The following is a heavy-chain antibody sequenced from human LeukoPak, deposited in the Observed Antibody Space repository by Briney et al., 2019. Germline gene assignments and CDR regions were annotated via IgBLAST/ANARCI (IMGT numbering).Heavy chain of an antibody. J-gene: IGHJ3*02. CDR2: IYTSGST. Sequence: SETLSLTCTVSGGSISGYDWSWIRQSAGKGLEWIGRIYTSGSTNYNPSLKSQVTMSVDTSKNQFSLKLRSVTAADTAVYFCARRFSANAFDIWGQGTMVTVSS. CDR3: ARRFSANAFDI. D-gene: IGHD5-12*01. CDR1: GGSISGYD. V-gene: IGHV4-4*07.